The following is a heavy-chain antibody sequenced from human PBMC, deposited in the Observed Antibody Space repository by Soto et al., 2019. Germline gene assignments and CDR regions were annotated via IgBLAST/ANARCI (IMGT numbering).Heavy chain of an antibody. V-gene: IGHV4-38-2*01. J-gene: IGHJ3*01. D-gene: IGHD2-15*01. CDR1: GFFISSGNY. CDR3: ARARWYDAFDV. CDR2: IFHGGNT. Sequence: PSETLSLTCAVSGFFISSGNYWGWIRKPPWKGLEWIGSIFHGGNTYYNPSLKSRVTISVDMSKNQFSLKLNSVTAADTAVYYCARARWYDAFDVWGQGTVVTVSS.